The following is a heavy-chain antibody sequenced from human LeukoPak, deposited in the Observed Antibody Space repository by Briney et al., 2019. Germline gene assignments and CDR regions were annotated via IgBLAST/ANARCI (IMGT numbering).Heavy chain of an antibody. CDR2: IGAYNGNT. CDR3: ARDHQYDFDY. V-gene: IGHV1-18*01. Sequence: ASVKVSCKASGYTFATSGISWVRQPPGQGLEWMGWIGAYNGNTNYAQKFQGRVTMTTDTSTSTAYMELRSLRSDDTAAYYCARDHQYDFDYWGQGTLVTVSS. CDR1: GYTFATSG. J-gene: IGHJ4*02. D-gene: IGHD2-2*01.